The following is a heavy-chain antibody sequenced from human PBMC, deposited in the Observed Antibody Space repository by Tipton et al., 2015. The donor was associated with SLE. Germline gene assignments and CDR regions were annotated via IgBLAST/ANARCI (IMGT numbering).Heavy chain of an antibody. V-gene: IGHV5-51*01. CDR1: GYSFTSYW. CDR2: IYPGDSDT. J-gene: IGHJ2*01. D-gene: IGHD4-11*01. Sequence: QLVQSGAEVKKPGESLKISCKGSGYSFTSYWIGWVRQMPGKGLEWMGIIYPGDSDTRYSPSFQGQVTIPADKSISTAYLQWSSLKASDTAIYYCARHGEDVPMTTVTNSWYFDLWGRDTLVTVSS. CDR3: ARHGEDVPMTTVTNSWYFDL.